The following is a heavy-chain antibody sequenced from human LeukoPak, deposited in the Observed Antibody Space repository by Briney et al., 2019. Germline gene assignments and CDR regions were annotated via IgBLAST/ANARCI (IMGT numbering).Heavy chain of an antibody. CDR1: GFTFSSYG. D-gene: IGHD1-26*01. CDR2: ISFDGTNT. CDR3: AKEKGWELLRSYIDF. Sequence: GGSLRLSCEASGFTFSSYGMHWVRQAPGKGLQWVAVISFDGTNTVYLDSVKGRFTISRDNSKNTLYLQMNSLTSEDTATYYCAKEKGWELLRSYIDFWGQGTLVTVYS. V-gene: IGHV3-30*18. J-gene: IGHJ4*02.